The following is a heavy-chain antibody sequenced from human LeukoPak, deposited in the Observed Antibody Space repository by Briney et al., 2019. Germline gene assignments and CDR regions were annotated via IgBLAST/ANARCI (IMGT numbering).Heavy chain of an antibody. CDR1: GFTFSSYW. V-gene: IGHV3-7*01. D-gene: IGHD3-9*01. J-gene: IGHJ3*02. CDR2: IKQDGSEK. CDR3: ARDRSAYDILTGYPSDAFDI. Sequence: GGSLRLSCEASGFTFSSYWMSWVRQAPGKGLEWVANIKQDGSEKYYVDSVKGRFTISRDNAKNSLYLQMNSLRAEDTAVYYCARDRSAYDILTGYPSDAFDIWGQGTMVTVSS.